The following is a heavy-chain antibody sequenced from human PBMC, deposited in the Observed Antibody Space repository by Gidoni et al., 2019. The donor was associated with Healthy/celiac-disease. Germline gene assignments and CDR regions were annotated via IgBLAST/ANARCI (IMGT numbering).Heavy chain of an antibody. V-gene: IGHV4-59*01. CDR2: IYYSGST. J-gene: IGHJ4*02. CDR1: GGSISSYY. CDR3: ARAYGYSSSWYFDY. D-gene: IGHD6-13*01. Sequence: QVQLQESGPGLVKPSETLSLTCTVSGGSISSYYWSWIRQPPGKGLECSGYIYYSGSTNYNPSLKSRVTISVDTSKNQFSLKLSSVTAADTAVYYCARAYGYSSSWYFDYWGQGTLVTVSS.